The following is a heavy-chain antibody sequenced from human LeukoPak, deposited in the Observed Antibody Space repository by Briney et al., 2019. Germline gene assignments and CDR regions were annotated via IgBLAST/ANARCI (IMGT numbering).Heavy chain of an antibody. Sequence: GASVKVSCKVSGYTLTELSMHWVRQAPGKGLEWMGGFDPEDGETIYAQKFQGRVTMTTDTSTSTAYMELRSLRSDDTAVYYCASGGSYFDYWGQGTLVTVSS. CDR1: GYTLTELS. J-gene: IGHJ4*02. D-gene: IGHD1-26*01. CDR2: FDPEDGET. CDR3: ASGGSYFDY. V-gene: IGHV1-24*01.